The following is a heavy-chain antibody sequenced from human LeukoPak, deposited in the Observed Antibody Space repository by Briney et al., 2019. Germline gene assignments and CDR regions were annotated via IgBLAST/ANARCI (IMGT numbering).Heavy chain of an antibody. CDR2: INPSGGST. CDR3: ARRSAVVGVSSFDY. CDR1: GYTFTPYH. D-gene: IGHD2-2*01. Sequence: VASVKVSCKASGYTFTPYHIHWVRQAPGQGLEWMGIINPSGGSTTYAQNFQGRVTMTRDTSTSAAYMELSSLRSEDTAIYYCARRSAVVGVSSFDYWGQGTLVTVSS. V-gene: IGHV1-46*01. J-gene: IGHJ4*02.